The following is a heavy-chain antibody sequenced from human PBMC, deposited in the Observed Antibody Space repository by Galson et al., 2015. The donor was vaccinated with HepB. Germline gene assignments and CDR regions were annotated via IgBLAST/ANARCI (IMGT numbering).Heavy chain of an antibody. CDR2: ISAYNGNT. CDR1: GYTFTSYG. D-gene: IGHD6-6*01. Sequence: SVKVSCKASGYTFTSYGISWVRQAPGQGLEWMGWISAYNGNTNYAQKLQGRVTMTTDTSTSTAYMELRSLRSDDTAVYYCARDGWAFPPPSSPYYYYGMDVWGQGTTVTVSS. J-gene: IGHJ6*02. V-gene: IGHV1-18*04. CDR3: ARDGWAFPPPSSPYYYYGMDV.